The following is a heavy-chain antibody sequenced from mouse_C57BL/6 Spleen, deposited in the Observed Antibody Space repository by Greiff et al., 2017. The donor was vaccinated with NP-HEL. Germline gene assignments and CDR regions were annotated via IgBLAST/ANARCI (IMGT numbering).Heavy chain of an antibody. J-gene: IGHJ2*01. CDR1: GYAFSSYW. CDR3: AREGLDSSGYGD. Sequence: VQLQQSGAELVKPGASVKISCKASGYAFSSYWMNWVKQRPGKGLEWIGQIYPGDGDTNYNGKFKGKATLTADKSSSTAYMQLSSLTSEDSAVYFCAREGLDSSGYGDWGQSTTLTVSS. CDR2: IYPGDGDT. V-gene: IGHV1-80*01. D-gene: IGHD3-2*02.